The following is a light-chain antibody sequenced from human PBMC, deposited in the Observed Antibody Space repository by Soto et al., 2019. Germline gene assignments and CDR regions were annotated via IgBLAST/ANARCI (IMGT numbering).Light chain of an antibody. CDR2: WAS. V-gene: IGKV4-1*01. Sequence: DIVMTQSPDSLAVSLGERATLYCKSSQSVLYSSNNKNYFSWFQQKPGQPPKLLIYWASTRESGVPDRCSGSGSGTDFPLTSSSLQAEDVVVYYGQQSLSRVTFGVGTKVEIK. CDR1: QSVLYSSNNKNY. J-gene: IGKJ4*01. CDR3: QQSLSRVT.